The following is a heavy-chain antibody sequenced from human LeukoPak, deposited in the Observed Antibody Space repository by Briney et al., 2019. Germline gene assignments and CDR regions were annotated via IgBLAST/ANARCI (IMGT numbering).Heavy chain of an antibody. J-gene: IGHJ3*02. CDR1: GFTFSSHW. D-gene: IGHD3-22*01. V-gene: IGHV3-74*01. Sequence: GGSLRLSCAASGFTFSSHWMHWVRQAPGKGLVWVSRINSDGSSISYADSVKGRFTISRDNSKNTLYLQMNSLRAEDTAVYYCAKDLNSTYNYDSSGYEDAFDIWGQGTMVTVSS. CDR2: INSDGSSI. CDR3: AKDLNSTYNYDSSGYEDAFDI.